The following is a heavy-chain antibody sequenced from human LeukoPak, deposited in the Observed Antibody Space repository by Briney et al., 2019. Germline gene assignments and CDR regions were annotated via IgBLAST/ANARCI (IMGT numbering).Heavy chain of an antibody. Sequence: ASVKVSCKVSGYTLTELSMHWVRQAPGKGLEWMGWINPNSGGTNYAQKFQGRVTMTRDTSISTAYMELSRLRSDDTAVYYCARGSYGSGSYNPLKFDYWGQGTLVTVSS. D-gene: IGHD3-10*01. CDR2: INPNSGGT. CDR3: ARGSYGSGSYNPLKFDY. J-gene: IGHJ4*02. CDR1: GYTLTELS. V-gene: IGHV1-2*02.